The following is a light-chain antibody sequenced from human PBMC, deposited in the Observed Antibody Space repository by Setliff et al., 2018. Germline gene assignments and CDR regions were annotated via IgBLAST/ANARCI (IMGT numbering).Light chain of an antibody. CDR1: SSDVGGYNY. V-gene: IGLV2-14*01. CDR2: DVS. J-gene: IGLJ1*01. CDR3: SSYTSSSTYV. Sequence: QSALTQPASVSGSPGQSITISCTGTSSDVGGYNYVSWYQQHPDKAPKLMISDVSKRPSGVSNRFSGSKSGNTASLTISGLQAEDEADYYCSSYTSSSTYVFGTGTKGTVL.